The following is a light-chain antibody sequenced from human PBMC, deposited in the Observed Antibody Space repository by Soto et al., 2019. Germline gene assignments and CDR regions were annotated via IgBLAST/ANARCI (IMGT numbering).Light chain of an antibody. J-gene: IGLJ2*01. CDR3: AAWDDSLNVL. CDR2: RNN. V-gene: IGLV1-47*01. CDR1: SSNIGSNY. Sequence: QSVLTQPPSASGTPGQRVTISCSGSSSNIGSNYVYWYQQLPGTAPKLLIYRNNQRPSGVPDRFSGSKSGTSASLAISGLRSEDEADYYCAAWDDSLNVLFGGGTKLTV.